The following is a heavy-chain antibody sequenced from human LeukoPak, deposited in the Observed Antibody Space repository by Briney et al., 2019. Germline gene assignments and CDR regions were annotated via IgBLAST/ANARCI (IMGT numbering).Heavy chain of an antibody. J-gene: IGHJ4*02. CDR2: INHSGST. CDR1: GGSFSGYY. Sequence: SETLSLTCAVYGGSFSGYYWSWIRQPPGKGLEWIGEINHSGSTNYNPSLKSRVAISVDTSKNQFSLKLSSVTAADTAVYYCARGGRSITMIVVVITSRTRHPFDYWGQGTLVTVSS. D-gene: IGHD3-22*01. CDR3: ARGGRSITMIVVVITSRTRHPFDY. V-gene: IGHV4-34*01.